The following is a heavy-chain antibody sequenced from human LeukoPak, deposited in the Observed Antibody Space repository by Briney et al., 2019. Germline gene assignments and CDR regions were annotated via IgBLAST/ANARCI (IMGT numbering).Heavy chain of an antibody. Sequence: PSETLSLTCTVSGGSISSYYWSWIRQPPGKGLEWIGYIYYSGSTHYNPSLKSRVTISVDTSKNQFSLKLCSVTAADTAVYYCARDAGGMAFDYWGQGTLVTVSS. CDR2: IYYSGST. CDR3: ARDAGGMAFDY. J-gene: IGHJ4*02. D-gene: IGHD1-26*01. V-gene: IGHV4-59*01. CDR1: GGSISSYY.